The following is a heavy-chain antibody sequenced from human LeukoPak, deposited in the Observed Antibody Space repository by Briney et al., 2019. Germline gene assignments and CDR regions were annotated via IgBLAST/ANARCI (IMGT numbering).Heavy chain of an antibody. CDR3: ARLVSDSSGYYNDY. D-gene: IGHD3-22*01. J-gene: IGHJ4*02. CDR2: IYYTGSY. CDR1: GGSISGYY. Sequence: SETLSLTCTVSGGSISGYYWSWIRQPPGKGLEWIGYIYYTGSYNYNPSLKSRVTISLDTSKNQFSLKLSSVTAADTAVYYCARLVSDSSGYYNDYWGQGTLVTVSS. V-gene: IGHV4-59*08.